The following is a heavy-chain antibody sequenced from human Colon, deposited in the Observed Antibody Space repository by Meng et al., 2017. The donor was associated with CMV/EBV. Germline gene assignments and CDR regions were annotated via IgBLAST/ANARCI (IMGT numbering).Heavy chain of an antibody. CDR2: IYSNGRI. D-gene: IGHD3-10*01. CDR1: GGSISGHY. J-gene: IGHJ1*01. V-gene: IGHV4-4*07. CDR3: GRAGARGVPIDV. Sequence: VQLQGSGPGLVKPSESLSLTYTVSGGSISGHYWTWIRRPAGEGLQWLGRIYSNGRIDENYSLRSRVTISVDTSKNQLSLRLTSVTAADTAVYYCGRAGARGVPIDVWGRGTLVTVSS.